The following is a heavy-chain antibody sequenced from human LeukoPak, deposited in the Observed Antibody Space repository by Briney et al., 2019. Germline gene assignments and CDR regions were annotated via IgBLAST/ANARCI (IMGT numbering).Heavy chain of an antibody. CDR1: GFTFSSYA. V-gene: IGHV3-64*01. Sequence: GGSLRLSCAASGFTFSSYAMHWVRHAPGKGLEYVSAISSNGGSTYYANSMKGRITISRDNAKNSLYLQMNSLRAEDTAVCYCARGGKVVGADYYYYMDGWGKGTTVTISS. CDR3: ARGGKVVGADYYYYMDG. D-gene: IGHD2-15*01. CDR2: ISSNGGST. J-gene: IGHJ6*03.